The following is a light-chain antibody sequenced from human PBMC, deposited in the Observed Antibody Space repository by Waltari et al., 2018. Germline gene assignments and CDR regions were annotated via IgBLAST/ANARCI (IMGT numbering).Light chain of an antibody. CDR1: RSVLYSTNNKNY. Sequence: DIVMTQSPDSLAVSLGERATINCKSSRSVLYSTNNKNYLAWYQKKPGQPPRLLIYWAFTREXXVXDLFSGSGSGTXFTLTISSLQAEXXXXYYCQHYDELPLTFGGGTKVEIK. J-gene: IGKJ4*01. CDR3: QHYDELPLT. CDR2: WAF. V-gene: IGKV4-1*01.